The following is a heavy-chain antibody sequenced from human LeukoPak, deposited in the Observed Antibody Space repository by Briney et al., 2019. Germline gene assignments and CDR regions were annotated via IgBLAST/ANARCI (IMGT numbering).Heavy chain of an antibody. CDR3: ARGSGH. Sequence: GGSLRLSCAASGFTFSSYDMSWVRQAPGKGREWVSAISGSGGSTYYADSVKGRFTISRDNSKNTLYLQMNSLRGEDTPVFYCARGSGHWGQGPLVPVSS. V-gene: IGHV3-23*01. D-gene: IGHD5-12*01. CDR1: GFTFSSYD. J-gene: IGHJ4*02. CDR2: ISGSGGST.